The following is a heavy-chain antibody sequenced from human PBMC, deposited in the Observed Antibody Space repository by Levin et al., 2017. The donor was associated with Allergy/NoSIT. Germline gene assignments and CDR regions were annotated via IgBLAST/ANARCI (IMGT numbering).Heavy chain of an antibody. D-gene: IGHD6-25*01. CDR3: AKMSPAPYSSGWNWYFDL. Sequence: PGGSLRLSCAASGFTFSNHAMGWVRQVPGKGLEWVAAINGNAATKYYVDSVKGRFTISRDNSQNTLYLQMNSLRAEDTAVYYCAKMSPAPYSSGWNWYFDLWGRGTLVTVSS. J-gene: IGHJ2*01. CDR2: INGNAATK. V-gene: IGHV3-23*01. CDR1: GFTFSNHA.